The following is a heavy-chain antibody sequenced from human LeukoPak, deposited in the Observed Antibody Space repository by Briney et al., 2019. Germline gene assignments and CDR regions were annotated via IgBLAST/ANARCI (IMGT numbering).Heavy chain of an antibody. CDR3: ARARGSSSSVDQ. CDR2: LFYSGST. V-gene: IGHV4-59*08. Sequence: SETLSLTCTGSGVSISNNYYWRWIRQPPGEVLGGISYLFYSGSTTYNPSLKSRVTIFIDTSNNQFSLRLTSVTAADTAMYYCARARGSSSSVDQWGQGTLVTVSS. CDR1: GVSISNNYY. J-gene: IGHJ4*02. D-gene: IGHD6-6*01.